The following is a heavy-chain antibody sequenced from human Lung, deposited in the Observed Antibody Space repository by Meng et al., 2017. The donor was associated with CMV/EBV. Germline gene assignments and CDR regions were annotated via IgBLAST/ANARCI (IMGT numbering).Heavy chain of an antibody. CDR3: ARDPGYGGGDY. V-gene: IGHV3-7*01. CDR2: ITQDGSEK. Sequence: SSPPFGFPFCRFVLRWARQAPGRGLGWVANITQDGSEKYYVASVKGRFPLSRDNAKNSLFLQMNSLRAEDTAVYSCARDPGYGGGDYWGQGTLVTVSS. D-gene: IGHD3-10*01. J-gene: IGHJ4*02. CDR1: GFPFCRFV.